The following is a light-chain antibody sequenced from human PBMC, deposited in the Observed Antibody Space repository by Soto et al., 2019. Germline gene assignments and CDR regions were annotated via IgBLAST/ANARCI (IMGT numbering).Light chain of an antibody. CDR2: GAS. V-gene: IGKV3D-15*01. CDR1: QSVSSSY. J-gene: IGKJ1*01. CDR3: QQYNNWPPT. Sequence: IVITQSPATLSVSPGERATLSCRASQSVSSSYLAWYQQKPGQAPRLLIYGASSRATGIPDRFSGSGSGTEFTLTISSLQSEDFAVYYCQQYNNWPPTFGQGTKVDIK.